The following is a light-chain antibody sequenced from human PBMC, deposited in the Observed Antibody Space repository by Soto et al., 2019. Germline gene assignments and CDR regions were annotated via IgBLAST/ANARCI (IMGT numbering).Light chain of an antibody. CDR2: DAS. J-gene: IGKJ4*01. CDR3: QQRSNWPPV. V-gene: IGKV3-11*01. CDR1: QSVSSY. Sequence: DIVLTQSPATLSLSPGERATLSCRASQSVSSYLAWYQQKPGQAPRLLIYDASNRATGIPARFSGSGSGTDFTLTISSLEPEDFAFYYCQQRSNWPPVFGGGTKVDIK.